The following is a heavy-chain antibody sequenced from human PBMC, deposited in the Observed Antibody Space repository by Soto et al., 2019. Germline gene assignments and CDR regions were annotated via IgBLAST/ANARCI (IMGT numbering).Heavy chain of an antibody. V-gene: IGHV1-69*01. Sequence: LEWMGGIIPIFGTANYAQKFQGRVTITADESTSTAYMELSSLRSEDTAVYYCARGIAARLNYYYYYMDVWGKGTTVTVSS. J-gene: IGHJ6*03. CDR3: ARGIAARLNYYYYYMDV. CDR2: IIPIFGTA. D-gene: IGHD6-6*01.